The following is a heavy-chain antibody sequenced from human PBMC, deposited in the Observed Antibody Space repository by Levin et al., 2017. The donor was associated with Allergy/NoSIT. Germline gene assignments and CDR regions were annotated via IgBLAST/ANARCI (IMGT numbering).Heavy chain of an antibody. Sequence: GGSLRLSCAASGFTFTEYGMSWVRQAPGKGLEWVSIISGSRGRTYYADSVKGRFTISGDTSRNTLYLEMNSLRAEDTALYYCARSGGRSTFFGVAVPGYYGLDVWGQGTTVTVSS. D-gene: IGHD3-3*01. CDR2: ISGSRGRT. CDR3: ARSGGRSTFFGVAVPGYYGLDV. J-gene: IGHJ6*02. V-gene: IGHV3-23*01. CDR1: GFTFTEYG.